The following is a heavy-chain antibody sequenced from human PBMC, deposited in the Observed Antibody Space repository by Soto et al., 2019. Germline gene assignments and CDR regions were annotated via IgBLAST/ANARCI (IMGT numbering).Heavy chain of an antibody. CDR3: ARDQARDSSSWYGGDY. J-gene: IGHJ4*02. CDR1: GVSVSSGSYY. CDR2: IYYSGST. V-gene: IGHV4-61*01. Sequence: SETLSLTCTVSGVSVSSGSYYWSWIRQPPGKGLEWIGYIYYSGSTNYNPSLKSRVTISVDTSKNQFSLKLSSVTAADTAVYYCARDQARDSSSWYGGDYWGQGTLVTVSS. D-gene: IGHD6-13*01.